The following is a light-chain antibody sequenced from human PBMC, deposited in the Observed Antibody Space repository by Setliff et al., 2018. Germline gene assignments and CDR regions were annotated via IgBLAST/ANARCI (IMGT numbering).Light chain of an antibody. CDR1: SSDVGAYSH. CDR3: MSYTTIRTYV. Sequence: QSALTQPASVSGSPGQSITISCAGTSSDVGAYSHVSWYQQYPGKAPKLMISEVSNRSSGVSYRFSGSKSGNTASLTISGLQAEDEADYYCMSYTTIRTYVFGTGTKVTVL. CDR2: EVS. V-gene: IGLV2-14*01. J-gene: IGLJ1*01.